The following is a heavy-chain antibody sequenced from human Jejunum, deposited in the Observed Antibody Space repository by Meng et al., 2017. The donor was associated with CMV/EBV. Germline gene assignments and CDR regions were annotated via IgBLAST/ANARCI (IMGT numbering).Heavy chain of an antibody. J-gene: IGHJ4*02. V-gene: IGHV3-74*01. CDR1: GFNFRNYW. Sequence: EVRLVESGGGLVQPGGSLRLSCAASGFNFRNYWMHWVHQEPGKGPLWVSRITDDGTTNYADFVQGRFTISRDNAKNTVYLQMNSLRAEDTGIYYCTGLDYWGQGTLVTVSS. CDR3: TGLDY. CDR2: ITDDGTT.